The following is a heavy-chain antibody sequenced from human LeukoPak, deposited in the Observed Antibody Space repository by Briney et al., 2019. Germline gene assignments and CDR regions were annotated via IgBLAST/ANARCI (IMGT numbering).Heavy chain of an antibody. CDR2: MNPNSGNT. D-gene: IGHD4-17*01. CDR3: ARGQPGDYGYYYYYMDV. J-gene: IGHJ6*03. V-gene: IGHV1-8*01. CDR1: GYTFNRYD. Sequence: ASVNVSCKDSGYTFNRYDINWVRQATGKGLAWVGWMNPNSGNTGYAQKFQGRVTMNRNTSISTDYMELSSLRSEGTAVYYCARGQPGDYGYYYYYMDVWGKGTTVTISS.